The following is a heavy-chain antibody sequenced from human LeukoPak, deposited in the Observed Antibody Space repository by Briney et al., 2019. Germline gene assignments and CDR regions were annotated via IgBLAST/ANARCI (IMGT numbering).Heavy chain of an antibody. V-gene: IGHV4-39*07. CDR1: GGSISSGTYY. J-gene: IGHJ6*03. CDR3: ARDRRYYYHMDV. CDR2: IYHSGST. Sequence: SETLSLTCTVSGGSISSGTYYWGWIRQSPGKGLEWIGSIYHSGSTYYNPSFKSRVTMSVDTSKNQFSLKLSSLTAADTAVYYCARDRRYYYHMDVWGKGTTVTVSS.